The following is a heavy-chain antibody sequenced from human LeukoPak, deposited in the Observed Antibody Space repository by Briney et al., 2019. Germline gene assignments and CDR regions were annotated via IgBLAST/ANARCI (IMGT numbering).Heavy chain of an antibody. CDR2: IDTNTGNP. CDR1: GYTFTNKP. D-gene: IGHD3-16*01. V-gene: IGHV7-4-1*02. CDR3: AREVPDYTGPGGWSFDL. Sequence: ASVKVSCKASGYTFTNKPMNWVRQAPGQGLEWMGRIDTNTGNPTYAQGFTGRFVFSLDTSVTTAYLQISSLKTEDTAVYYCAREVPDYTGPGGWSFDLWGRGTLVTVSA. J-gene: IGHJ2*01.